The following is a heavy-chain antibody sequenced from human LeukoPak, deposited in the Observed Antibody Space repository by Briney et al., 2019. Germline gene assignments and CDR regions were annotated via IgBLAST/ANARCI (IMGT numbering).Heavy chain of an antibody. J-gene: IGHJ5*02. CDR2: INTDGSST. Sequence: GRSLRLSCAASGFTFSSYWMHWVRQAPGKGLVWVSHINTDGSSTSYADSVKGRFTISRDNAKNTLYLQMNSLRAEDTAVYYCARDSDYEIVDPWGQGTLVTVSS. D-gene: IGHD5-12*01. CDR3: ARDSDYEIVDP. CDR1: GFTFSSYW. V-gene: IGHV3-74*01.